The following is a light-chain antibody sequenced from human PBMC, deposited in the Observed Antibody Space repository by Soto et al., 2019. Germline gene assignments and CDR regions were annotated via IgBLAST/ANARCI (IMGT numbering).Light chain of an antibody. J-gene: IGKJ1*01. V-gene: IGKV1-27*01. Sequence: DIQMTQSPSSLSASVGDRVTITCRASQGINNYLAWYQQRPGKVPRLLIYAASTSQSGVPSRFSGSVSGTDFTLTISSLQPEDVATYYCQKYDNAPWTFGQGTKVDIK. CDR2: AAS. CDR1: QGINNY. CDR3: QKYDNAPWT.